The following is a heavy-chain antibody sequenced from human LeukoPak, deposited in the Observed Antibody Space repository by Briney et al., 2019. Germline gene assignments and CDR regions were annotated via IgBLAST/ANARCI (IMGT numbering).Heavy chain of an antibody. Sequence: SETLSLTCGVSGGPIDTTNYWSWVRQAPGKGLEWIGEIAHDGTTNYNLSLRSRVAMSLDRANNQFSLSLTSVTAADTAIYYCTRESRPFCPFGYWGQGVLVTVSS. J-gene: IGHJ4*02. D-gene: IGHD3-16*01. CDR3: TRESRPFCPFGY. CDR2: IAHDGTT. V-gene: IGHV4-4*02. CDR1: GGPIDTTNY.